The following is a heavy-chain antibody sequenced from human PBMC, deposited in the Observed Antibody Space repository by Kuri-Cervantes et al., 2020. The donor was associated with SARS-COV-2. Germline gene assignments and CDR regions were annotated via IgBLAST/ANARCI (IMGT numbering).Heavy chain of an antibody. CDR1: GFTFDDYG. J-gene: IGHJ5*02. V-gene: IGHV3-21*01. D-gene: IGHD3-3*01. Sequence: GESLKISCAASGFTFDDYGMSWVRQAPGKGLEWVSSISSSSSYIYYADSVKGRFTISRDNAKNSLYLQMNSLRAEDTAVYYCAREALEWLFPDNWFDPWGQGTLVTVSS. CDR3: AREALEWLFPDNWFDP. CDR2: ISSSSSYI.